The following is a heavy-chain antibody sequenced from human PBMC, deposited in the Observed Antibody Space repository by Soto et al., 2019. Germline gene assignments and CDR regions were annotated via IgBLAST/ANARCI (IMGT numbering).Heavy chain of an antibody. D-gene: IGHD5-12*01. J-gene: IGHJ6*02. V-gene: IGHV1-69*06. CDR3: AAPRTDGYKVPDPSTYYYYGLDV. Sequence: SVKVSCKXSGGSFSTYAISWVRQAPGQGLEWMGGIIPIFGTPNYAQKFQGRVTITADRSTSTAYLELNSLRSEDTAVYYCAAPRTDGYKVPDPSTYYYYGLDVWGQGTTVTV. CDR2: IIPIFGTP. CDR1: GGSFSTYA.